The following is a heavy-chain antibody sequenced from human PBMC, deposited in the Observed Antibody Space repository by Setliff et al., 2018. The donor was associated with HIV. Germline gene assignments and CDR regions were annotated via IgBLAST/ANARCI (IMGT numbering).Heavy chain of an antibody. J-gene: IGHJ4*02. V-gene: IGHV4-61*08. CDR2: IHYSGST. Sequence: KTSETLSLTCTVSGGSISNSVYFWTWIRQHPGKGLEWIGNIHYSGSTNYNPSLKSRVTISVDTSRSQFSLKLSSVTAADTAVYYCARGRDKYGPIDYWGQGTLVTVSS. CDR1: GGSISNSVYF. CDR3: ARGRDKYGPIDY. D-gene: IGHD3-10*01.